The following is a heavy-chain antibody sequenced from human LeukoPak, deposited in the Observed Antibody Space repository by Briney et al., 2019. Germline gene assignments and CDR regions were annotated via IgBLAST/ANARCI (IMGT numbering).Heavy chain of an antibody. CDR3: ARDNHWSMLTCYYDKYV. D-gene: IGHD2-8*01. V-gene: IGHV3-20*04. J-gene: IGHJ6*03. CDR1: GFTFYDYG. Sequence: PGGSLRLSCAASGFTFYDYGMSWVRQAPGKGLEWVSRINWNGGSTGYADSVKGRFTISRDTAKNSLYLHMNSLRDADTALSYWARDNHWSMLTCYYDKYVWGKGTTVTVSS. CDR2: INWNGGST.